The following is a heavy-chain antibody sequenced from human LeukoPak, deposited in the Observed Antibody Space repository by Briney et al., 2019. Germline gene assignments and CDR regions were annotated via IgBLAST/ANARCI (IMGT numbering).Heavy chain of an antibody. D-gene: IGHD2-15*01. CDR3: ATLKRVVVAATPRSTWFDP. CDR1: GYSFTSYW. J-gene: IGHJ5*02. Sequence: GESLRISCKGSGYSFTSYWISWVRQMPGKGLEWMGRIDPSDSYTNYSPSFQGHVTISADKSISTAYLQWSSLKASDTAMYYCATLKRVVVAATPRSTWFDPWGQGTLVTVSS. V-gene: IGHV5-10-1*01. CDR2: IDPSDSYT.